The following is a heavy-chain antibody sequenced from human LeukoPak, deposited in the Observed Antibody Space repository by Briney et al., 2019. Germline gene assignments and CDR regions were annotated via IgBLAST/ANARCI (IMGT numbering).Heavy chain of an antibody. CDR1: GFSLSTSGMC. D-gene: IGHD4-17*01. CDR3: ARGTRTTVTTYYFDY. J-gene: IGHJ4*02. Sequence: SGPALVKPTQTLTLTCTFSGFSLSTSGMCVSWIRQPPGKALEWLAPIDWDDDKYYSTSLKTRLTISKDTSKNQVVLTMTNMDPVDTATYYCARGTRTTVTTYYFDYWGQGTLVTVSS. V-gene: IGHV2-70*01. CDR2: IDWDDDK.